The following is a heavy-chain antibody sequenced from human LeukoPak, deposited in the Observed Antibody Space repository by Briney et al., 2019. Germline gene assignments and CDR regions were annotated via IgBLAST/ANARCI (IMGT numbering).Heavy chain of an antibody. CDR1: GFTFSSYE. J-gene: IGHJ4*02. Sequence: GGTLRLSCAASGFTFSSYEMNWVRQAPGKGLEWVSYISSSGSTIYYADSVKGRFTISRDNAKNSLYLQMNSLRAEDTAVYYCGRGGKVEQLVLARWGQGSLVTVSS. CDR2: ISSSGSTI. CDR3: GRGGKVEQLVLAR. D-gene: IGHD6-13*01. V-gene: IGHV3-48*03.